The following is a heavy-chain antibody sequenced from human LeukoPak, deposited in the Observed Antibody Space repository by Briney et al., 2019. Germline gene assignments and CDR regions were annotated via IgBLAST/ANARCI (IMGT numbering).Heavy chain of an antibody. J-gene: IGHJ5*02. CDR1: GFTFNLYG. V-gene: IGHV3-23*01. CDR3: AKDRGPYLGIDNNWFDP. CDR2: IGGYGANT. Sequence: PGGSLRLSCAASGFTFNLYGMSWVRQVPGKGLEWVSGIGGYGANTYYADSVKGRFTISRDNSKNTVFLQMNSLTVEDTAVYHCAKDRGPYLGIDNNWFDPWGQGTLVIVSS. D-gene: IGHD1-26*01.